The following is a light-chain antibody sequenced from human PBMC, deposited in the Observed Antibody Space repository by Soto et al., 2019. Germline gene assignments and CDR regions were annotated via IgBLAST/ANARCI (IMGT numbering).Light chain of an antibody. CDR1: RSDVGGYNY. J-gene: IGLJ1*01. V-gene: IGLV2-8*01. CDR2: EVS. Sequence: QSVLTQPPSASGSPGQSVTISCTGNRSDVGGYNYVSWYQQHPGKAPKLMIYEVSKRPSVVPDRFSGSKSGNTGSLTVSGLQAEDEADYYCSSYAGSNNFFYYFGTGTKLTVL. CDR3: SSYAGSNNFFYY.